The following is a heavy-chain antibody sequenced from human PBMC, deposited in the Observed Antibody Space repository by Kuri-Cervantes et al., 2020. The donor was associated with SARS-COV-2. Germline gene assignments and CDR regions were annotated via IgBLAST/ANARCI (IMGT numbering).Heavy chain of an antibody. CDR3: ARFETGVSTTGTEN. V-gene: IGHV3-30-3*01. CDR1: GFTFSSYA. CDR2: ISYDGSNK. J-gene: IGHJ4*02. Sequence: GESLKISCAASGFTFSSYAMHWVRQAPGKGLEWVAVISYDGSNKYYADSVKGRFTISRDNSKNTLYLQMNSLRAEDTAIYYCARFETGVSTTGTENWGQGTLVTVSS. D-gene: IGHD2-8*02.